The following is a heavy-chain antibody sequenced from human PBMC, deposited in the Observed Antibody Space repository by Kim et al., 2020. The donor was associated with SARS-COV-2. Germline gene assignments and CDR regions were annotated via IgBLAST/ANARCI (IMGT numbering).Heavy chain of an antibody. J-gene: IGHJ6*02. CDR2: ISSSSSYI. Sequence: GGSLRLSCATSGFTFSSYSMNWVRQAPGKGLEWVSSISSSSSYIYYADSVKGRFTISRDNAKNSLYLQMNSLRAEDTAVYYCATTTRPIPNYYGMDVWGQGTTVPVSS. CDR3: ATTTRPIPNYYGMDV. CDR1: GFTFSSYS. V-gene: IGHV3-21*01.